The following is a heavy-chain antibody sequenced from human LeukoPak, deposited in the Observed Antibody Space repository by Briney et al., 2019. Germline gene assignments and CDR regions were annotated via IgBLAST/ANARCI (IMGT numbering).Heavy chain of an antibody. V-gene: IGHV3-48*01. CDR2: IRSSSET. D-gene: IGHD5-12*01. J-gene: IGHJ5*02. CDR1: GFIFSQYS. Sequence: GESLRLSCAASGFIFSQYSMNWVRQAPGKGLEWVSHIRSSSETFYADSVKGRFTISRDNARNSLYLQMNNLRGEDTAIYYCARDAGNSGYGCDLWGQGTLVTVSS. CDR3: ARDAGNSGYGCDL.